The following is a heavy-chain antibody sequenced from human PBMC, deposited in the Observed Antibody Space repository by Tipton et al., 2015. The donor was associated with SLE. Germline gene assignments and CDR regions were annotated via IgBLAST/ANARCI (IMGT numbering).Heavy chain of an antibody. V-gene: IGHV4-59*08. J-gene: IGHJ4*02. Sequence: QLVQSGAEVKKPGSSVKVSCKASGGTFTNYAISWIRQPPGKGLEWIGHIYYIGSTDYNPSLKSRVTISLDTSKNQFSLKLSSVTAADTAVYYCARQGFVPGIAAAAPFDYWGQGTLVTVSS. CDR1: GGTFTNYA. D-gene: IGHD6-13*01. CDR3: ARQGFVPGIAAAAPFDY. CDR2: IYYIGST.